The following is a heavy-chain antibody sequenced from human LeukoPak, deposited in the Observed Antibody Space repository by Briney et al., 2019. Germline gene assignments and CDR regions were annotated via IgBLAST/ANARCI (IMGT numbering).Heavy chain of an antibody. CDR3: ASWSSSSPGPFDY. Sequence: ASVKVSCKASGYTFTSYGISWVRQAPGQGLEWMGWISAYNGNTNYAQKFQGRVTMTRDTSISTAYMELSRLRSDDTAVYYCASWSSSSPGPFDYWGQGTLVTVSS. CDR2: ISAYNGNT. CDR1: GYTFTSYG. J-gene: IGHJ4*02. V-gene: IGHV1-18*01. D-gene: IGHD6-6*01.